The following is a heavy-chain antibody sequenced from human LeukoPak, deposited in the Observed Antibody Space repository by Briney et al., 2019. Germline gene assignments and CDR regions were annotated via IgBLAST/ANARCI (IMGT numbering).Heavy chain of an antibody. CDR1: GFTFSSYA. J-gene: IGHJ5*02. CDR2: ISYDGSNK. V-gene: IGHV3-30*04. Sequence: GGSLRLSCAASGFTFSSYAMHWVRQAPGKGLEWVAVISYDGSNKYYADSVKGRFTISRDNSKNTLYLQMNSLRAEDTAVYYCARDLRGNYDFWSGPANWFDPWGQGTLVTVSS. D-gene: IGHD3-3*01. CDR3: ARDLRGNYDFWSGPANWFDP.